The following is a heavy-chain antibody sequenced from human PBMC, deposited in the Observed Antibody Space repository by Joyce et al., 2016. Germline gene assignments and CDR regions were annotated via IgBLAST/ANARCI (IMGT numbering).Heavy chain of an antibody. D-gene: IGHD6-13*01. Sequence: EVYLVESGGGLVQPGGSLRLSCAASGFSFRYFWMDWVRKAPGKVLEWVAQINEDGSEKNYMDSLRGRFTISSDNAKNSVDLQINSLRVEDTAVYYCTRGSGTGWFDPWGQGTLVTVSS. CDR2: INEDGSEK. CDR3: TRGSGTGWFDP. CDR1: GFSFRYFW. V-gene: IGHV3-7*03. J-gene: IGHJ5*02.